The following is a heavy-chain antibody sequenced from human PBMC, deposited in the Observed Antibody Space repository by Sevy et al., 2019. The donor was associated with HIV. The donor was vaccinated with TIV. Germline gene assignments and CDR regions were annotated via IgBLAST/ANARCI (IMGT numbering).Heavy chain of an antibody. V-gene: IGHV3-30-3*01. CDR2: ISYEGTET. D-gene: IGHD6-13*01. CDR1: GFAFSSHA. CDR3: ARDGGYSIKWYPLY. Sequence: GGSLRLSCAASGFAFSSHAMHWVRQAPGKGLEWVTVISYEGTETFYAASVEGRFTISRDNSKNMLSLQINSLRPEDTAVYYCARDGGYSIKWYPLYWGHGTLVTVSS. J-gene: IGHJ4*01.